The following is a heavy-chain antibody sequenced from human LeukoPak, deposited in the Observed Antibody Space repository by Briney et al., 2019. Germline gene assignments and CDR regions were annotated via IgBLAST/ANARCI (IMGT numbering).Heavy chain of an antibody. Sequence: ASVKVSCKASGYTFTGYYMHWVRQAPGQGLEWMGWINPNSGGTNYAQKFQGRVTMTRDTSISTAYMELSRLSSVTAADTAVYYCASRVYYGRAVYWGQGTLVTVSS. V-gene: IGHV1-2*02. CDR2: INPNSGGT. J-gene: IGHJ4*02. CDR3: ASRVYYGRAVY. D-gene: IGHD5/OR15-5a*01. CDR1: GYTFTGYY.